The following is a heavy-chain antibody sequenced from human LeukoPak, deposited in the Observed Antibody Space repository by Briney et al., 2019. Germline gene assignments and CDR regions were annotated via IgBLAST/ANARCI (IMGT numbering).Heavy chain of an antibody. CDR3: ARYAPIVGATRVTDAFDI. V-gene: IGHV4-39*07. CDR2: IYYSGST. Sequence: SETLSLTCTVSGGSISSSSYYWGWIRQPPGKGLEWIGSIYYSGSTYYNPSLKSRATISVDTSKNQFSLKLSSVTAADTAVYYCARYAPIVGATRVTDAFDIWGQGTMVTVSS. CDR1: GGSISSSSYY. J-gene: IGHJ3*02. D-gene: IGHD1-26*01.